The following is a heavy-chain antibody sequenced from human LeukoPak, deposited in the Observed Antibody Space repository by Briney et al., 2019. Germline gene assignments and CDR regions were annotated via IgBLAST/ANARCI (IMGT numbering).Heavy chain of an antibody. CDR1: GYTFRNYG. D-gene: IGHD1-26*01. CDR3: ARARYSGSHYDPLGH. Sequence: GASVKVSCKASGYTFRNYGITWVRQAPGQGLEWMGWISIYSDYTYYTKKFQGRVTMTADTSTSTAYLELTSLRSDDTAVYYCARARYSGSHYDPLGHWGQGTLVTVSS. V-gene: IGHV1-18*01. J-gene: IGHJ4*02. CDR2: ISIYSDYT.